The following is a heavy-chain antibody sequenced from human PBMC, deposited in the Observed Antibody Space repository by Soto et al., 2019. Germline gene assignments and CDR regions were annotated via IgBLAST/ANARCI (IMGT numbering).Heavy chain of an antibody. D-gene: IGHD3-22*01. J-gene: IGHJ2*01. Sequence: GGSLILSCAASGFTFSTYSMVWVRQAPGKGLEWLSYIPPTTTPMYYADSVKGRFTTPRDNAKNSLYLQMNSLRAEDTAVYYCARYYDSSGPDLWGRGTRVTV. CDR1: GFTFSTYS. CDR3: ARYYDSSGPDL. V-gene: IGHV3-48*01. CDR2: IPPTTTPM.